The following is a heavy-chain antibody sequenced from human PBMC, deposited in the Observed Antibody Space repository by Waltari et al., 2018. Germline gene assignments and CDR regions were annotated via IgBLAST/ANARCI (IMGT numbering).Heavy chain of an antibody. V-gene: IGHV3-30-3*01. J-gene: IGHJ3*02. Sequence: QVHLVESGGGVVQPGRSLRLSCTASGFTISTYTMHWVSQDAGKGLEGVALIVFVGYIKYTSSVQVRFTISRDNSKNTLYLQMNSLRDDDTAVYYCAREGPIEVAGGGAAFDIWGQGTMVTVSS. CDR2: IVFVGYIK. CDR1: GFTISTYT. D-gene: IGHD6-19*01. CDR3: AREGPIEVAGGGAAFDI.